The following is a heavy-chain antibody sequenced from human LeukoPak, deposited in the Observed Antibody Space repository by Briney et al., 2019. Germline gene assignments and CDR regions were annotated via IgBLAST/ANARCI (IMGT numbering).Heavy chain of an antibody. CDR1: GGTFSSYA. CDR3: ARSDRGSSSFYYYYMDV. D-gene: IGHD6-6*01. J-gene: IGHJ6*03. CDR2: IIPIFGTA. V-gene: IGHV1-69*01. Sequence: ASVKVSCKASGGTFSSYAISWVRQAPGQGLEWMGGIIPIFGTANYAQKFQGRVTITADESTSTAYMELSSLRSEDTAVYYCARSDRGSSSFYYYYMDVWGKGTTVTVSS.